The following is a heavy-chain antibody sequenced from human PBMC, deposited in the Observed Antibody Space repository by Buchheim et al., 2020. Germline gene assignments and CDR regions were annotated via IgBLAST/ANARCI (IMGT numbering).Heavy chain of an antibody. D-gene: IGHD6-13*01. CDR2: ISTSSGPI. J-gene: IGHJ6*02. CDR3: ARGGSSLYYYYALDV. V-gene: IGHV3-48*01. CDR1: GFNFSRYS. Sequence: EVQLVESGGGLVQPGGSLRLSCAASGFNFSRYSMNWVRQAPGKGLEWVSYISTSSGPIYYADSVKGRFTISRDDAKSSVYRQMNSLRAEDTAMYYCARGGSSLYYYYALDVWGQGTT.